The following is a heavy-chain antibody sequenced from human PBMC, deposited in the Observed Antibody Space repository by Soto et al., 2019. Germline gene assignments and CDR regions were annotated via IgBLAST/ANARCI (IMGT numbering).Heavy chain of an antibody. Sequence: GESLKISFKGSGYSFTSYLIGWVRQMPGKGLEWMGIIYLGDSDTRYSPSFQGQVTISADKSISTAYLQWSSLKASDTAMYCCARQTYCSSTSCYTVDSWGQGTLVTVSS. CDR1: GYSFTSYL. J-gene: IGHJ4*02. V-gene: IGHV5-51*01. CDR2: IYLGDSDT. D-gene: IGHD2-2*02. CDR3: ARQTYCSSTSCYTVDS.